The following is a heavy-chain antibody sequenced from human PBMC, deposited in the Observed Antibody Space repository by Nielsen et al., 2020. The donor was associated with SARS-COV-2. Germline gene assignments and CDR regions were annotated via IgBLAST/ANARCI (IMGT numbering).Heavy chain of an antibody. J-gene: IGHJ4*02. D-gene: IGHD1-7*01. CDR2: IGGSGVFT. V-gene: IGHV3-23*01. CDR3: AKLTGTTPFW. CDR1: GFTFSHFP. Sequence: GGSLRLSCAASGFTFSHFPMNWVRQSPGKGLEWVSAIGGSGVFTYYADSVKGRFTISRDHSKNTLYLQMNSFRADDTAVYYCAKLTGTTPFWWGQGTLVTVSS.